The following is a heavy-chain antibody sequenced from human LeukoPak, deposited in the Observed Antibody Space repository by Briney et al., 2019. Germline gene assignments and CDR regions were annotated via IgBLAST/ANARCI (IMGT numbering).Heavy chain of an antibody. CDR2: ISDSGGST. D-gene: IGHD6-25*01. Sequence: GGFLRLSCAASGFTFSNYAMSWVRQAPGKGLEWVSHISDSGGSTDYADSVKGRSTISRDNSKNTLYLQMNSLRVEDTAVYYCAKDIPRSGWAFDYWGQGTLVTVSS. CDR1: GFTFSNYA. J-gene: IGHJ4*02. V-gene: IGHV3-23*01. CDR3: AKDIPRSGWAFDY.